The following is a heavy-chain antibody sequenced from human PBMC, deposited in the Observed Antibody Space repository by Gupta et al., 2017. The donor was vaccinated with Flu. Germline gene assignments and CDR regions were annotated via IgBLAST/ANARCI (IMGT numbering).Heavy chain of an antibody. CDR2: IYWNDDK. Sequence: QITLKESGPTLVKPTQTLTLTCTFSGFSLSTSGVGVGWIRQPPGKALEWLALIYWNDDKRYSPSLKSRLTITKDTSKNQVVLTMTNMDPVDTATYYCAHTPLWSGYPNQNYYYGMDVWGQGTTVTVSS. V-gene: IGHV2-5*01. CDR3: AHTPLWSGYPNQNYYYGMDV. J-gene: IGHJ6*02. CDR1: GFSLSTSGVG. D-gene: IGHD3-3*01.